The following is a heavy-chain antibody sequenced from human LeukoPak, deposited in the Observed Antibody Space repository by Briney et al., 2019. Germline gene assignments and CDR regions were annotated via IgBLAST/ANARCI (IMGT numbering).Heavy chain of an antibody. Sequence: ASVRVSCKASGYSFTHHNVHWVRQAPGQALEWMGWIKPNNGDTKFSQKFQDRVTLTSDTSIDTAYMEMSGLTSDDTAIYYCARVLYAVTSTFDYWGQGTLVTVSS. V-gene: IGHV1-2*02. D-gene: IGHD2-2*02. CDR2: IKPNNGDT. CDR3: ARVLYAVTSTFDY. CDR1: GYSFTHHN. J-gene: IGHJ4*02.